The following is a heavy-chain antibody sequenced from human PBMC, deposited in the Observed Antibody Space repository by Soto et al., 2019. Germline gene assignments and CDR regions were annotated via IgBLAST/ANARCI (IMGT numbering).Heavy chain of an antibody. D-gene: IGHD3-9*01. V-gene: IGHV1-58*01. J-gene: IGHJ6*02. CDR1: GFTFTSSA. CDR3: AAVTTGYLYYYYGMDV. Sequence: SVEVSCKASGFTFTSSAVQWVRQARGQRLEWIGWIVVGSGNTNYAQKFQERVTITRDMSTSTAYMELSSLRSEDTAVYYCAAVTTGYLYYYYGMDVWGQGTTVTVSS. CDR2: IVVGSGNT.